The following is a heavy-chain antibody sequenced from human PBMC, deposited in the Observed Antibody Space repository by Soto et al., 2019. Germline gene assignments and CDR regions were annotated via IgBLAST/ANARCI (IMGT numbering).Heavy chain of an antibody. V-gene: IGHV3-33*01. D-gene: IGHD6-19*01. CDR2: IWYDESNI. CDR1: GFTFSSYG. CDR3: ARDDIPGIAVAIYGMDV. Sequence: GGSLRLSCAASGFTFSSYGMHWVRQAPGKGLGWVAVIWYDESNIYYADSVKGRFTISRDNSENTLFLQMNSLRAEDTAVYYCARDDIPGIAVAIYGMDVWGQGTTVTVSS. J-gene: IGHJ6*02.